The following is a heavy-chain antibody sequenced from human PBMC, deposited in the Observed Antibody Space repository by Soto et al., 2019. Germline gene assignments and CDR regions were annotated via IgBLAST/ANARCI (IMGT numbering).Heavy chain of an antibody. D-gene: IGHD3-3*01. Sequence: PGGSLRLSCAASGFTFSSYPMSWVRQAPGKGLEWVSAISGSGGSTYYADSVKGRFTISRDNSKNTLYLQMNSLRAEDTAVYYCAKPLPYYDFWTGPPTVYYMDVWGKGTTVTVSS. CDR2: ISGSGGST. V-gene: IGHV3-23*01. CDR1: GFTFSSYP. J-gene: IGHJ6*03. CDR3: AKPLPYYDFWTGPPTVYYMDV.